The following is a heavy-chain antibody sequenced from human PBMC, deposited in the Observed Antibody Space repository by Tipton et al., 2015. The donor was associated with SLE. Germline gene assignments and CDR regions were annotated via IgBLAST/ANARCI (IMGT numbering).Heavy chain of an antibody. V-gene: IGHV3-21*01. D-gene: IGHD3-22*01. CDR2: ISSSSSYI. Sequence: SLRLSCAASGFTVSSYSMNWVRQAPGKGLEWVSSISSSSSYIYYADSVKGRFTISRDNAKNSLYLQMNSLRAEDTAVYYCARDLYYDSSGPNYFDYWGQGTLVTVSS. J-gene: IGHJ4*02. CDR1: GFTVSSYS. CDR3: ARDLYYDSSGPNYFDY.